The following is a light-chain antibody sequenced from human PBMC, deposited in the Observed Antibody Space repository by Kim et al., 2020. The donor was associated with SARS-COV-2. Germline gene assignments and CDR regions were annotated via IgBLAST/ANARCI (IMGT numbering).Light chain of an antibody. CDR3: QQTFNTPYT. Sequence: DIQMTQSPSSLFASVGDRVTITCRASQSIGHYVSWYQHRPGKAPKSLIYSASDLQSGVPSRFSGSGSGTDFTLTIRTLQPEDFATYYCQQTFNTPYTFGQGTKLEIK. V-gene: IGKV1-39*01. CDR2: SAS. CDR1: QSIGHY. J-gene: IGKJ2*01.